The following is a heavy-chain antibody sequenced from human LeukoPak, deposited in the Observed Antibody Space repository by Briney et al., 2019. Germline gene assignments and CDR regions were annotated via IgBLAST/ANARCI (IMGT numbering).Heavy chain of an antibody. CDR3: ARGIAAAGYYYYYMDV. V-gene: IGHV1-2*02. CDR1: GYTLTGYY. CDR2: INPNSGGT. J-gene: IGHJ6*03. Sequence: ASVKVSCKASGYTLTGYYMHWVRQAPGQGLEWMGWINPNSGGTNYAQKFQGRVTMTRDTSISTAYMELSRLRSDDTAVYYCARGIAAAGYYYYYMDVWGKGTTVTVSS. D-gene: IGHD6-13*01.